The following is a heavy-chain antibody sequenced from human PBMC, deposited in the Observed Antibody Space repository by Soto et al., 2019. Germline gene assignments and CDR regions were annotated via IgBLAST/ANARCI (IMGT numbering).Heavy chain of an antibody. Sequence: GGSLRLSCAASGFTFSNAWMSWVRQAPGKGLEWVAVISYDGSNKYYADSVKGRFTISRDNSKNTLYLQMNSLRAEDTAVYYCARDPRYYYDSSGYYPDYWGQGTLVTVSS. J-gene: IGHJ4*02. V-gene: IGHV3-30-3*01. CDR1: GFTFSNAW. D-gene: IGHD3-22*01. CDR2: ISYDGSNK. CDR3: ARDPRYYYDSSGYYPDY.